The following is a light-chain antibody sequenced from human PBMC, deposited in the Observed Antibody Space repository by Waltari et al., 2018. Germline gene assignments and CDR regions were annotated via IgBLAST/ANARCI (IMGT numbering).Light chain of an antibody. CDR1: IPHIGNNG. Sequence: QSVLTQPPSVSEAPRQRVTISCSGSIPHIGNNGVTWYQQVPGKAPTLVIYYDDLLPSGVSDRFSGSKSGTSASLAISGLQFEDEAEYYCAAWDDSLNGRVFGGGTKLTVL. J-gene: IGLJ3*02. V-gene: IGLV1-36*01. CDR3: AAWDDSLNGRV. CDR2: YDD.